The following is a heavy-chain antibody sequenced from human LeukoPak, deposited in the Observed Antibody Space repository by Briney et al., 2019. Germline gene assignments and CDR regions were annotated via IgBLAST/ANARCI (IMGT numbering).Heavy chain of an antibody. CDR2: IYDSGAT. D-gene: IGHD4-23*01. J-gene: IGHJ4*02. V-gene: IGHV4-4*02. CDR3: ARNGGNSDYDY. CDR1: GGSISSSSSIC. Sequence: SETLSLTCAVSGGSISSSSSICWTWVRQPPGKGLEWIGEIYDSGATNYNPSLKSRVTMLLDKSKNQFSLKLNSVTAADTAVYYCARNGGNSDYDYWGQGTPVTVSA.